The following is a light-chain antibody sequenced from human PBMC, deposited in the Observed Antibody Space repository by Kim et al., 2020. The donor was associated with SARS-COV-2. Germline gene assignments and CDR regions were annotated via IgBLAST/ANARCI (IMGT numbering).Light chain of an antibody. CDR1: QSVSSN. CDR2: GAS. V-gene: IGKV3-15*01. Sequence: EIVMTHSPATLSVSPGERATLSCRASQSVSSNLAWYQQKPGQAPRLLIYGASTRATVIPAMFSGSGSGTEFTLTISSLQSEDFAVYYCQQYNNWPMYTFGQGTKLEI. CDR3: QQYNNWPMYT. J-gene: IGKJ2*01.